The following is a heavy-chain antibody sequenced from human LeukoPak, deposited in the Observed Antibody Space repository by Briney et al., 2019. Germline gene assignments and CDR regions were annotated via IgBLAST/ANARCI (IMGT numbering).Heavy chain of an antibody. Sequence: GASVKVSCKASGYTFTGYYMHWVRQAPGQGLEWMGWINPNSGGTNHAQKFQGRVTMTRDTSISTAYMELSKLRSDDTAVYYCARVNYYDSSGYYVDAFDIWGQGTMVTVSS. D-gene: IGHD3-22*01. V-gene: IGHV1-2*02. CDR2: INPNSGGT. CDR1: GYTFTGYY. J-gene: IGHJ3*02. CDR3: ARVNYYDSSGYYVDAFDI.